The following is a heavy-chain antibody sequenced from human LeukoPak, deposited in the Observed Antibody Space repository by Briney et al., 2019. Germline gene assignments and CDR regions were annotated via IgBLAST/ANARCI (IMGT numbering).Heavy chain of an antibody. V-gene: IGHV4-4*07. CDR3: ARERYYDFRSGYYDSWFDP. J-gene: IGHJ5*02. Sequence: PSETLSLTCTVSGGSISSYYWSWIRQPAGKGLEWIGRIYTSGSTNYNPSLKSRVTMSVDTSKNQFSLKLSSVTAADTAVYYCARERYYDFRSGYYDSWFDPRGQGTLVTVSS. D-gene: IGHD3-3*01. CDR2: IYTSGST. CDR1: GGSISSYY.